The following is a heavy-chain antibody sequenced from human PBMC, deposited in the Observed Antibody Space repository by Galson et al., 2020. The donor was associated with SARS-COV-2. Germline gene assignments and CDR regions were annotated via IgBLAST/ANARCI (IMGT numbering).Heavy chain of an antibody. V-gene: IGHV4-38-2*01. J-gene: IGHJ2*01. CDR3: ARQGGTMTFLLTVPGWFFDL. Sequence: SETLSLTCAVSGVSISTTNYWSWIRPAPGKGLEWIGSVYPSGSTYYNPSLKSRVTISLDTSKNQLSLRLTSVTAADTALYYCARQGGTMTFLLTVPGWFFDLWGRGTLVTVSS. CDR1: GVSISTTNY. CDR2: VYPSGST. D-gene: IGHD3-16*01.